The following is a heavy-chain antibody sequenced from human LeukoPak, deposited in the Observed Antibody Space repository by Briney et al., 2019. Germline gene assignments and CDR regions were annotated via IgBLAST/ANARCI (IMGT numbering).Heavy chain of an antibody. Sequence: SETLSLTCTVSSGSISSYYWSWIRQPPGKGLEWIGYIYYSGSTNYNPSLKSRVTISVDTSKNQFSLKLSSVTAADTAVYYCARVRRGATSYYFDYWGQGTLVTVSS. CDR1: SGSISSYY. D-gene: IGHD1-26*01. CDR3: ARVRRGATSYYFDY. V-gene: IGHV4-59*01. CDR2: IYYSGST. J-gene: IGHJ4*02.